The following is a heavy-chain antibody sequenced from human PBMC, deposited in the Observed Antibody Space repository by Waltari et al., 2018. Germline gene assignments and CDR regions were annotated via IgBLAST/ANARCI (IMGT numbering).Heavy chain of an antibody. CDR1: GFTFNNYA. D-gene: IGHD3-3*01. J-gene: IGHJ4*02. Sequence: EVQLLESGGGLVQPGGSLRLSCAASGFTFNNYAMIWVRQAPGRGLEWVSGISGSGGSTYYTDSGRGRFTIFRDNSKNTLALQMNSLRAEDSAVYYCAEGGYYDFWSGYCNFDYWGQGTLVTVSS. CDR3: AEGGYYDFWSGYCNFDY. CDR2: ISGSGGST. V-gene: IGHV3-23*01.